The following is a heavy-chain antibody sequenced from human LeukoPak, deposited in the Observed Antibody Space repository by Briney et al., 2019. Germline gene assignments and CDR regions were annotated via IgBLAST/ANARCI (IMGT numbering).Heavy chain of an antibody. CDR1: GFIFSDYW. V-gene: IGHV3-7*04. J-gene: IGHJ4*02. CDR2: IKQDGSER. D-gene: IGHD6-19*01. CDR3: ARASIAVAGNTMGSDY. Sequence: GGSLRLSCAASGFIFSDYWMSWVRQAPGKGLEWVANIKQDGSERYYVDSVKGRFTISRDNAKNSLYLQMNSLRAEDTAVYYCARASIAVAGNTMGSDYWGQGTLVTVSS.